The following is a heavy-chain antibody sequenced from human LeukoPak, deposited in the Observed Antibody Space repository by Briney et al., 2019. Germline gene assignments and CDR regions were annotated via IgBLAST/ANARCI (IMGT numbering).Heavy chain of an antibody. CDR2: IYYSGST. CDR3: AAAVPRHDYYDSSGYYLGPHNWFDP. D-gene: IGHD3-22*01. Sequence: SETLSLTCTVSGGSISSYYWSWIRQPPGKGLEWIGYIYYSGSTNYNPSLKCRVTISVDTSKNQFSLKLSSVTAADTAVYYCAAAVPRHDYYDSSGYYLGPHNWFDPWGQGTLVTVSS. J-gene: IGHJ5*02. CDR1: GGSISSYY. V-gene: IGHV4-59*01.